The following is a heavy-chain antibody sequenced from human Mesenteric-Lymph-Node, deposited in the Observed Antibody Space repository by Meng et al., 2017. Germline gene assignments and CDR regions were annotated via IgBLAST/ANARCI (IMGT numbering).Heavy chain of an antibody. CDR2: ISPAGGSQ. V-gene: IGHV3-30*04. D-gene: IGHD3-22*01. Sequence: GESLKISCAASGFTLSTHPAHWVRQAPGKGLEWVAVISPAGGSQSYTDSVKGRFTISRDNAKNSLYLQMNSLRAEDTAVYYCTTDLIRLEGNDSSGYYYWKLDYWGQGTLVTVSS. J-gene: IGHJ4*02. CDR1: GFTLSTHP. CDR3: TTDLIRLEGNDSSGYYYWKLDY.